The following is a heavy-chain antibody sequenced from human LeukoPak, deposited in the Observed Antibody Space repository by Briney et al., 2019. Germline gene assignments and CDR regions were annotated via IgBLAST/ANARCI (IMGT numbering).Heavy chain of an antibody. D-gene: IGHD2-21*02. CDR2: ISSSGSTI. J-gene: IGHJ4*02. CDR3: ARARDYCGGDCSTAFDY. Sequence: GGSLRLSCAASGFTFSSYEMNWVRQAPGRGLEWVSYISSSGSTIYYADSVKGRFTISRDNAKNSLYLQMNSLRAEDTAVYYCARARDYCGGDCSTAFDYWGQGTLVTVSS. CDR1: GFTFSSYE. V-gene: IGHV3-48*03.